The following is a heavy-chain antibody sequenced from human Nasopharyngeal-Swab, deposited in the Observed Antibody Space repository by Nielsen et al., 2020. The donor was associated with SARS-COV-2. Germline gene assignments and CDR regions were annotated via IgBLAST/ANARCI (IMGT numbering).Heavy chain of an antibody. D-gene: IGHD2-15*01. J-gene: IGHJ3*02. Sequence: GGSLRLSCAASGFTFSSYSMCWVRLAPGKGLEWASAISGSGGSTYYADSVKGRFTISRDNSKNTLYLQMNSLRAEDTAVYYCAKAYFPKLLRDAFDIWGQGTMVTVSS. V-gene: IGHV3-23*01. CDR1: GFTFSSYS. CDR3: AKAYFPKLLRDAFDI. CDR2: ISGSGGST.